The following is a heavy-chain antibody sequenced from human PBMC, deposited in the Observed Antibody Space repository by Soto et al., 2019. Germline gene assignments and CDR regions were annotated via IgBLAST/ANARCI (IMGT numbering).Heavy chain of an antibody. D-gene: IGHD3-22*01. CDR2: IYYSGST. V-gene: IGHV4-59*12. CDR1: GGSISSYY. J-gene: IGHJ5*02. CDR3: ARAYDSSGNCPFDP. Sequence: SETLSLTCTVSGGSISSYYWSWIRQPPGKGLEWIGYIYYSGSTNYNPSLKSRVTISVDTSKNQFSLKLSSVTAADTAVYYCARAYDSSGNCPFDPWGQGTLVTVSS.